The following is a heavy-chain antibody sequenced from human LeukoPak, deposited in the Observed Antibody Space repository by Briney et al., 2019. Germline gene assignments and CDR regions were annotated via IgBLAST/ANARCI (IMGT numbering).Heavy chain of an antibody. CDR3: TKDRRGPAAGTWYFDS. Sequence: GGSLRLSCAASGFSFSSYWMSWVRQAPGRGLEWVSSITAIDGRTYYADSVRGRFTISRDNSKNTVYLQLDSLRAGDTAIYYCTKDRRGPAAGTWYFDSWGQGTLVTVSS. J-gene: IGHJ4*02. D-gene: IGHD6-13*01. V-gene: IGHV3-23*01. CDR2: ITAIDGRT. CDR1: GFSFSSYW.